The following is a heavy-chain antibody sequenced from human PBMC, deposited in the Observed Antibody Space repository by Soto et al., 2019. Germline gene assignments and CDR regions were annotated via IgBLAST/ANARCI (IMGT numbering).Heavy chain of an antibody. V-gene: IGHV3-66*01. CDR3: ASRTIFGVAPPFDY. Sequence: GGSLRLSCAASGFTVSSNYMSWVRRAPGKGLEWVSVIYSGGSTYYADSVKGRFTISRDNSKNTLYLQMNSLRAEDTAVYYCASRTIFGVAPPFDYWGQGTLVTVSS. J-gene: IGHJ4*02. D-gene: IGHD3-3*01. CDR1: GFTVSSNY. CDR2: IYSGGST.